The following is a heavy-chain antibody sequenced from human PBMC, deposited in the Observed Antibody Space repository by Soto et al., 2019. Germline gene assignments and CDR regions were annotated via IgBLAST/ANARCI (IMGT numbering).Heavy chain of an antibody. V-gene: IGHV3-15*01. CDR2: IKSKTHGGTR. CDR3: ATDGLISGATLDY. D-gene: IGHD1-26*01. J-gene: IGHJ4*02. Sequence: EVQLVESGGGLVEPGGSLRLSCAASGFTFSNAWMGWVRQAPGKGLEWVGRIKSKTHGGTREYAAPVKGKFSISRDDSTNTLYLAMNSLKTEDTAVYYCATDGLISGATLDYWGQGTLVTVSS. CDR1: GFTFSNAW.